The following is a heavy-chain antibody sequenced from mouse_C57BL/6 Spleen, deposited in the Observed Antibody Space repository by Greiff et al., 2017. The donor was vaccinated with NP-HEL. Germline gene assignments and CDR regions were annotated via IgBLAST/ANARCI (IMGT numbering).Heavy chain of an antibody. CDR3: ARRNSGPYYFDY. Sequence: VQLQQPGAELVKPGASVKMSCKASGYTFTSYWITWVKQRPGQGLEWIGDIYPGSGSTNYNEKFKSKATLTVDTSSSTAYMQLSSLTSEDSAVYYCARRNSGPYYFDYWGQGTTLTVSS. CDR1: GYTFTSYW. V-gene: IGHV1-55*01. D-gene: IGHD3-2*02. CDR2: IYPGSGST. J-gene: IGHJ2*01.